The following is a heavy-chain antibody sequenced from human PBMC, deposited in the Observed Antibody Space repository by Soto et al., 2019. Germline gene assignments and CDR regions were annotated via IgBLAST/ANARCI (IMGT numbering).Heavy chain of an antibody. CDR2: ISGSGGST. V-gene: IGHV3-23*01. CDR3: AKDHGLYGSGSYSYYFDY. D-gene: IGHD3-10*01. CDR1: GFTFSSYA. J-gene: IGHJ4*02. Sequence: GGSLRLSCAASGFTFSSYAMSWVRQAPGKGLEWVSAISGSGGSTYYADSVKGRFTISRDNSKNTLYLQMNSLRAEDTAVYYCAKDHGLYGSGSYSYYFDYWGQGTLVTVSS.